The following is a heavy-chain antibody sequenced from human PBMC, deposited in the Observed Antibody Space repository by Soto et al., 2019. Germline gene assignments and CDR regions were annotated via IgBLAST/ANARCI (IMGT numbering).Heavy chain of an antibody. V-gene: IGHV3-74*01. D-gene: IGHD6-19*01. CDR1: GFTFSSYW. Sequence: EVQLVESGEGLVQPGGSLRLSCAASGFTFSSYWMHWVRQTPGKGLEWVSRIKSDGSRTVYAESVKGRFTISRDSAESTVYMQMSSLRVEDTAVYYCTREGNGWYEKSFDIWGQGTTVTVSS. CDR2: IKSDGSRT. CDR3: TREGNGWYEKSFDI. J-gene: IGHJ3*02.